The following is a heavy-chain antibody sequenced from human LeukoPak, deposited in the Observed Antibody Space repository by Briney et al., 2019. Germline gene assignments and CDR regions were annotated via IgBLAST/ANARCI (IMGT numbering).Heavy chain of an antibody. CDR1: GYTFTSYG. J-gene: IGHJ4*02. CDR2: ISAYNGNT. V-gene: IGHV1-18*01. CDR3: ARDAQYSSGWRTFDY. D-gene: IGHD6-19*01. Sequence: ASVKVSCKASGYTFTSYGISWVRQAPGQGLEWMGWISAYNGNTNYAQKLQGRVTMTTDTSTSTAYMELRSLRSEDTAVYYCARDAQYSSGWRTFDYWGQGTLVTVSS.